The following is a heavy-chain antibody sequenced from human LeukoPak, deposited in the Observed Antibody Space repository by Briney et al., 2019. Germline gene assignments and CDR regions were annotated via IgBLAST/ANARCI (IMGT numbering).Heavy chain of an antibody. CDR1: GFTFSSYA. V-gene: IGHV3-23*01. D-gene: IGHD3-10*01. CDR2: ISGSGGST. J-gene: IGHJ4*02. Sequence: PGGSLRLSCAASGFTFSSYAMSWVRQAPGKGLEWVSAISGSGGSTYYADSVKGRFTISRDNSKNTLYLQMNSLRAEDTAVYYCAKDHSVLLWFGELSETAFDYWGQGTLVTVSS. CDR3: AKDHSVLLWFGELSETAFDY.